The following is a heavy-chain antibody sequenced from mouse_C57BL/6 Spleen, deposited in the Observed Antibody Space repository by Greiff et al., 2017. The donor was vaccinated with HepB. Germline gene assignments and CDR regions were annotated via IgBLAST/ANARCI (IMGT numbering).Heavy chain of an antibody. CDR3: AREGRYSDAMDY. CDR2: INPSNGGT. J-gene: IGHJ4*01. V-gene: IGHV1-53*01. Sequence: VQLQQSGTELVKPGASVKLSCKASGYTFTSYWMHWVKQRPGQGLEWIGNINPSNGGTNYNEKFKSKATLTVDKSSSTAYMQLSSLTSEDSAVYYCAREGRYSDAMDYWGQGTSVTVSS. D-gene: IGHD1-1*01. CDR1: GYTFTSYW.